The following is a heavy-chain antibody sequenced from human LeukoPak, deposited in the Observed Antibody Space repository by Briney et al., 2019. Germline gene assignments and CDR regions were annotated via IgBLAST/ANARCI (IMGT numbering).Heavy chain of an antibody. V-gene: IGHV3-23*01. J-gene: IGHJ4*02. Sequence: PGGSLRLSCAASGFTFSSYAMSWVRQAPGKGLEWVSAISGSGGSTYYADSVKGRFTISRDNSKNTLYLQMNSLRAEDTAVYYCAKDLVRGCSGYGPYFDYWGQGTLVTVSS. CDR3: AKDLVRGCSGYGPYFDY. D-gene: IGHD5-12*01. CDR2: ISGSGGST. CDR1: GFTFSSYA.